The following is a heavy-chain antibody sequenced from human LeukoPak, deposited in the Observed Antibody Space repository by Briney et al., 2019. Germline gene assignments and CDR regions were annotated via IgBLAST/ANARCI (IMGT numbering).Heavy chain of an antibody. V-gene: IGHV4-34*01. Sequence: SETLSLTCAVYGGSFSGYYWSWIRQPPGKGLEWIEEINHSGSTNYNPSLKSRVTISVDTSKNQFSLKLSSVTAADTAVYYCARWGHYGPLGYWGQGTLVTVSS. CDR3: ARWGHYGPLGY. CDR1: GGSFSGYY. CDR2: INHSGST. J-gene: IGHJ4*02. D-gene: IGHD4-17*01.